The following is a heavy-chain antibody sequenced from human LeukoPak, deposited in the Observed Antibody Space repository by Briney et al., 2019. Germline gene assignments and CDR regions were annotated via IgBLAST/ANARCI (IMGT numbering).Heavy chain of an antibody. J-gene: IGHJ6*02. CDR1: GGTFSSYA. Sequence: VASVKVSCKASGGTFSSYAISWVRQAPGQGLEWMGRIIPILGIANYAQKFQGRVTITADKSTSTAYMELSSLRSEDTAVYYCARAEVPAANGAYYGMDVWGQGTTVTVSS. CDR3: ARAEVPAANGAYYGMDV. CDR2: IIPILGIA. V-gene: IGHV1-69*04. D-gene: IGHD2-2*01.